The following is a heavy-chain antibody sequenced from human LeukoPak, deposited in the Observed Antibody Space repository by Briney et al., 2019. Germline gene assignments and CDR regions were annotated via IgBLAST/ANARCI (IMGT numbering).Heavy chain of an antibody. J-gene: IGHJ1*01. Sequence: SETLSLTCAVYGGSFSGYYWSWIRQPPGKGLGWIGEINHSGSTNYNPSLKSRVTISVDTSKNQFSLKLSSVTAADTAVYYCARVSSGWHNRYFQHWGQGTLVTVSS. V-gene: IGHV4-34*01. D-gene: IGHD6-19*01. CDR1: GGSFSGYY. CDR3: ARVSSGWHNRYFQH. CDR2: INHSGST.